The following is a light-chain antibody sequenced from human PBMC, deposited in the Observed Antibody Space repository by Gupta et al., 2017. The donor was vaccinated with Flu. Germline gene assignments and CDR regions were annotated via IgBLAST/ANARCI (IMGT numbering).Light chain of an antibody. CDR1: VLKY. V-gene: IGLV2-8*01. J-gene: IGLJ3*02. Sequence: QSALTQPPSASGSPGQSVTISCTSVLKYVAWYQQHPDKAPKLIIFEDDQRPSGVPGRFSGSRSGNTASLTVSGLHPDDEADYYCSSYAGGNNWLFGGGTKLTIL. CDR2: EDD. CDR3: SSYAGGNNWL.